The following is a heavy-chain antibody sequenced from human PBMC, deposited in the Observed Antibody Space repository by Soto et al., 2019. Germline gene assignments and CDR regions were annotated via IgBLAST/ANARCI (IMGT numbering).Heavy chain of an antibody. CDR3: ARGYNLGSGSYTDYYYGMDV. CDR2: INWNGGST. Sequence: PGGSLRLSCAASGFTFDDYGMSWVRQAPGKGLEWVSGINWNGGSTGYADSVKGRFTISRDNAKNSLYLQMNSLRAEDTALYYCARGYNLGSGSYTDYYYGMDVWGQGTTVTVSS. CDR1: GFTFDDYG. J-gene: IGHJ6*02. D-gene: IGHD3-10*01. V-gene: IGHV3-20*04.